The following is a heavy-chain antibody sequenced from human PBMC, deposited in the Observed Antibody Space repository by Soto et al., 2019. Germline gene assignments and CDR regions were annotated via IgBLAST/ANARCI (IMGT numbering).Heavy chain of an antibody. CDR1: GFTFSSYS. J-gene: IGHJ4*02. Sequence: GGSLRLSCAASGFTFSSYSMNWVRQAPGKGLEWVSSISSSSSYIYYADSVKGRFTISRDNAKNSLYLQMNSLRAEDTAVYYCARVRDAYCGGDCYTTPFDYWGQGTLVTVSS. CDR2: ISSSSSYI. CDR3: ARVRDAYCGGDCYTTPFDY. D-gene: IGHD2-21*01. V-gene: IGHV3-21*01.